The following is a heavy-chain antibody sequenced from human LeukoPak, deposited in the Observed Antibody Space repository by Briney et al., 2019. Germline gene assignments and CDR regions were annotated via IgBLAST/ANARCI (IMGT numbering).Heavy chain of an antibody. D-gene: IGHD3-22*01. Sequence: GGSLRLSCAASGFTFSSYAMSWVRQAPGKGLEWVSAISGSGGSTYYADSVKGRFTISRDNSKNTLYLQMNSLRAEDTAVYYCARGQNYYDELDYWGQGTLVTVSS. V-gene: IGHV3-23*01. CDR1: GFTFSSYA. J-gene: IGHJ4*02. CDR2: ISGSGGST. CDR3: ARGQNYYDELDY.